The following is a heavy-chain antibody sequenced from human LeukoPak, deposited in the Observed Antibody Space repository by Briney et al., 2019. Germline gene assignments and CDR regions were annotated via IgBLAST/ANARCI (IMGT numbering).Heavy chain of an antibody. V-gene: IGHV4-39*07. D-gene: IGHD4-17*01. CDR2: IYYSGST. CDR3: ASTITVTTDY. Sequence: SETLSLTCTVSGGSISSSSYYWGWIRQPPGKGLEWIGSIYYSGSTYYNPSLKSRVTMSLDTSKNQFSLKLSSVTAADTAVYYCASTITVTTDYWGQGTLVTVSS. J-gene: IGHJ4*02. CDR1: GGSISSSSYY.